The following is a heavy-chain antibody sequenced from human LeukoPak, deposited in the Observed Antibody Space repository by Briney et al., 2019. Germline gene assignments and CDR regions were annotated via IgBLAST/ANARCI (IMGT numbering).Heavy chain of an antibody. D-gene: IGHD5-12*01. CDR1: GFTFSSYA. J-gene: IGHJ4*02. Sequence: PGGSLRLSCAASGFTFSSYAMSWVRQAPGKGLEWVGRIKSKTDGETTDYAAPVKGRFTISRDDSRNTLYLQMNSLKTEDTAVYYCTTGGYDWGQGTLVAVSS. CDR2: IKSKTDGETT. CDR3: TTGGYD. V-gene: IGHV3-15*01.